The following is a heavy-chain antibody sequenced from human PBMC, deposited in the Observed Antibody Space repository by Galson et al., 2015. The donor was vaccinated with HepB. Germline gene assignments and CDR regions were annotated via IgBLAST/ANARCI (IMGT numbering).Heavy chain of an antibody. CDR3: AREGGVHFDRSAYAYDC. J-gene: IGHJ4*02. Sequence: SLRLSCAGSGFTGSDYTIHWVRQAPGKGLEWVALLAYDGTFTYYADSVKGRFTMSRDTSKNKLYLQMNSLRAEDTAVYYCAREGGVHFDRSAYAYDCWGQGSLVTVSS. CDR1: GFTGSDYT. V-gene: IGHV3-30-3*01. CDR2: LAYDGTFT. D-gene: IGHD3-22*01.